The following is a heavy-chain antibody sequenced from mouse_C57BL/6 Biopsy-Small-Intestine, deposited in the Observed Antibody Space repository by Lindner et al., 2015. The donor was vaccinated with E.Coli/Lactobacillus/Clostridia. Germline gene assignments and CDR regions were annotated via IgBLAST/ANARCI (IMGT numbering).Heavy chain of an antibody. J-gene: IGHJ1*03. CDR1: GFTFSSYG. CDR2: VSSGGSYT. D-gene: IGHD1-1*01. V-gene: IGHV5-6*01. Sequence: VQLQESGGGLVKPGGSLKLSCAASGFTFSSYGMSWVRQTPDKRLEWVATVSSGGSYTYYPDSVKGRFTISRDNAKNTLYLQMSSLKSEDTAMYYCARPLSITMVVAPVDVWGTGTTVTVSS. CDR3: ARPLSITMVVAPVDV.